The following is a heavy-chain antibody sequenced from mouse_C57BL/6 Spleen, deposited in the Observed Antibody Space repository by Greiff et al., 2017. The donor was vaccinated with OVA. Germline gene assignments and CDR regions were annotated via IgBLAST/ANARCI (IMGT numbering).Heavy chain of an antibody. J-gene: IGHJ2*01. Sequence: VQLQQPGAELVMPGASVKLSCKASGYTFTSYWMHWVKQRPGQGLEWIGEIDPSDSDTNYNQKFKGKSTLTVDKSSSTAYMQLSSLTSEDSAVYYCAVDSSGSQYYFDYWGQGTTLTVSS. D-gene: IGHD3-2*02. CDR3: AVDSSGSQYYFDY. CDR2: IDPSDSDT. CDR1: GYTFTSYW. V-gene: IGHV1-69*01.